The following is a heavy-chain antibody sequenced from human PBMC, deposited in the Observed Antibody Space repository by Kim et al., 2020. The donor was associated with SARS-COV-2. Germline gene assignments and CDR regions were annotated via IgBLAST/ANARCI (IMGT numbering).Heavy chain of an antibody. V-gene: IGHV3-48*02. CDR1: GFTFSSYS. J-gene: IGHJ6*02. Sequence: GGSLRLSCAASGFTFSSYSMNWVRQATGKGLEWVSYITSSSSAIHYADSVKGRFTISRDNAKNSLYLQMNSLRDEDTAVYFCARDSSDLDVWGQGTTVTVSS. D-gene: IGHD3-10*01. CDR2: ITSSSSAI. CDR3: ARDSSDLDV.